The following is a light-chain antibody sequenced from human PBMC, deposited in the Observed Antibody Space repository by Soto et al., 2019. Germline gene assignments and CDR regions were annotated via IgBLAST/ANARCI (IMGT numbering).Light chain of an antibody. Sequence: EIVMTQSPATLSVSPGERATXXXXASQSIGSNLTWYQQKPGQAPRLVIYYISTRATGVPTRISGSGSGTEFTLTISSLQSEDFAGYYCQQYGSSPWTFGQGTKVDIK. CDR3: QQYGSSPWT. J-gene: IGKJ1*01. V-gene: IGKV3D-15*01. CDR1: QSIGSN. CDR2: YIS.